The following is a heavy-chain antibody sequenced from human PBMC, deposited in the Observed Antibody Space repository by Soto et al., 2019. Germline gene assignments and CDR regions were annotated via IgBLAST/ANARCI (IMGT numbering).Heavy chain of an antibody. CDR3: ARSLWSGYYWAPYFDY. V-gene: IGHV3-30-3*01. CDR1: GFTFSSYA. J-gene: IGHJ4*02. CDR2: ISYDGSNK. Sequence: QVQLVESGGGVVQPGRSLRLSYAASGFTFSSYAMHWVRQAPGKGLEWVAVISYDGSNKYYADSVKGRFTISRDNSKNTLYLQMNSLRAEDTAVYYCARSLWSGYYWAPYFDYWGQGTLVTVSS. D-gene: IGHD3-3*01.